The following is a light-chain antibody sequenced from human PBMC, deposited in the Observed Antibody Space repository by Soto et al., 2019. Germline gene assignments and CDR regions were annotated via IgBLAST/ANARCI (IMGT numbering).Light chain of an antibody. J-gene: IGLJ1*01. CDR1: SSDIGGYNY. Sequence: QSVLTQPASVSGSPGQSITISCTGTSSDIGGYNYVSWYQQHPGKAPKLMIYDVSNRPSGVSSRFSGSKSGNTASLTISGLQAEDEADYYCCSYTGSSPSYVFGTGTKLTVL. CDR2: DVS. CDR3: CSYTGSSPSYV. V-gene: IGLV2-14*01.